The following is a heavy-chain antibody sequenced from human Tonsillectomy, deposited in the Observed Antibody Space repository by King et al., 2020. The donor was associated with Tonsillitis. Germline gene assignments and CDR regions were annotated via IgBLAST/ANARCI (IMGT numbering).Heavy chain of an antibody. J-gene: IGHJ6*02. CDR3: ARSRVADILDYYYGMDV. Sequence: VQLVESGGGLVKPGGSLRLSCAASGFTFSSYIMNWVRQAPGKGLEWVSSISSSSSYIYYADSVKGRFTISRDNAKNSLYLQMNSLRAEDTAVYYCARSRVADILDYYYGMDVWGQGTTVTVSS. CDR1: GFTFSSYI. V-gene: IGHV3-21*01. CDR2: ISSSSSYI. D-gene: IGHD3-9*01.